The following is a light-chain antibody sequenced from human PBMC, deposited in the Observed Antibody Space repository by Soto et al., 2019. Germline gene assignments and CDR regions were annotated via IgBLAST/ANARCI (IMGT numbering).Light chain of an antibody. CDR1: SNDVGGYDY. V-gene: IGLV2-8*01. CDR3: SSFAVTSYV. CDR2: EVS. J-gene: IGLJ1*01. Sequence: QSVLTQPPSASGSPGQSVTISCTGTSNDVGGYDYVSWYQQHPGKAPKLMIYEVSKRPSGVPDRFSGSKSGNTASLTVSGLQAEDEADYYCSSFAVTSYVFGTGTKVTVL.